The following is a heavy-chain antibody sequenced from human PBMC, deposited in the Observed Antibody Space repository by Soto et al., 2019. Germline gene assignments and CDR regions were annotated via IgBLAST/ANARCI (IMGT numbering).Heavy chain of an antibody. CDR1: GYSFTSYW. CDR3: ARLVGAFYYYYGMDV. D-gene: IGHD1-26*01. CDR2: IYPGDSDT. Sequence: GESLKISCKGSGYSFTSYWIGWVRQMPGKGLEWMGIIYPGDSDTGYSPSFQGQVTISADKSISTAYLQWSSLKASDTAMYYCARLVGAFYYYYGMDVWGQGTTVTVS. V-gene: IGHV5-51*01. J-gene: IGHJ6*02.